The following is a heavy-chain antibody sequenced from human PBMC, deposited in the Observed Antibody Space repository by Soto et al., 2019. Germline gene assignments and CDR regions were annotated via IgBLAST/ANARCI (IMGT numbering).Heavy chain of an antibody. CDR1: GFTFTSYA. CDR2: FSGSGGST. D-gene: IGHD3-22*01. CDR3: AKERDSSGYYGYYGMDV. Sequence: SLRLSCAASGFTFTSYAMNWVRQAPGKGLEWVSAFSGSGGSTYYADSVKGRFTLSRDNSKKTLYLQMNSLRAEDTAVYYCAKERDSSGYYGYYGMDVWGQGTTVTVSS. J-gene: IGHJ6*02. V-gene: IGHV3-23*01.